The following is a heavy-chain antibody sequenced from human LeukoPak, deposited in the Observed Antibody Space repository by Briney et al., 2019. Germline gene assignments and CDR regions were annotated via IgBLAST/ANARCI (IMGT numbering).Heavy chain of an antibody. J-gene: IGHJ4*02. Sequence: SVTLSLNCTGSAGIISCYYWRWIGQPQGKGLEGLGYIYYSGSTNYNPSLKSRVTISVDTSKTQFSLKLSSVTAADTAVYYCARSPAARYCFDYWGQGTLVAVSS. D-gene: IGHD6-25*01. CDR1: AGIISCYY. CDR3: ARSPAARYCFDY. V-gene: IGHV4-59*01. CDR2: IYYSGST.